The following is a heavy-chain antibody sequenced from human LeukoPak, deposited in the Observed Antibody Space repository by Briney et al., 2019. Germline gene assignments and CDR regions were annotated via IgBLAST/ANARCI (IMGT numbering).Heavy chain of an antibody. Sequence: GGSLRLSCAASGFTFSSYSMNWVRQAPGKGLEWVSSISSSSSYIYYADSVKGRFTISRDNAKNSLYLQMNSLRAEDTAVYYCARYYDSWSGSFMDVWGQGATVTVSS. J-gene: IGHJ6*02. V-gene: IGHV3-21*01. CDR3: ARYYDSWSGSFMDV. CDR2: ISSSSSYI. D-gene: IGHD3-3*01. CDR1: GFTFSSYS.